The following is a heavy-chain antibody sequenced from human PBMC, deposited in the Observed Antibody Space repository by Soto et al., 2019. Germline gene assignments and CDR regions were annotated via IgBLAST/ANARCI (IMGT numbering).Heavy chain of an antibody. CDR3: AKDPGVGYCSGGSCYVPDF. CDR2: LSFDGSNE. V-gene: IGHV3-30-3*01. Sequence: QVHLVDSGGGVVQPGRSLRLSCAASGFTFSNYAMHWVRQAPGKGLEWVALLSFDGSNEYYADSVKGRFTISRDNTNNMLFLKMNSLRPEDTAVYYCAKDPGVGYCSGGSCYVPDFWGQGTLVTVSS. D-gene: IGHD2-15*01. J-gene: IGHJ4*02. CDR1: GFTFSNYA.